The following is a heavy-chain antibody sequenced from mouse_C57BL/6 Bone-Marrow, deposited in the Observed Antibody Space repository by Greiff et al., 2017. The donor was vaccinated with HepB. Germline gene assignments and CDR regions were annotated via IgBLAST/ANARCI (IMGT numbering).Heavy chain of an antibody. Sequence: QVQLKQSGPELVKPGASVKISCKASGYSFTSYYIHWVKQRPGQGLEWIGWIYPGSGNTKYNEKFKGKATLTADTSSSTAYMQLSSLTSEDSAVYYCAGDYERNDYWGQGTTLTVSS. D-gene: IGHD2-4*01. J-gene: IGHJ2*01. CDR1: GYSFTSYY. CDR2: IYPGSGNT. V-gene: IGHV1-66*01. CDR3: AGDYERNDY.